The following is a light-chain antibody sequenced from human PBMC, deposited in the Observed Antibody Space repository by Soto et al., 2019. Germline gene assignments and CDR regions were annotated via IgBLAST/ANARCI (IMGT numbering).Light chain of an antibody. CDR1: TSIIVSTY. J-gene: IGLJ3*02. Sequence: QSVLTQPPSASGTPVQSVTVACNQSTSIIVSTYIYWYQQLPGTDPQLLIYRDSQRPSGGPDRFSGSKSGTSASLAISGLRSEDGADYYCAAWDDRLRGWVFGGGTKLTVL. CDR2: RDS. CDR3: AAWDDRLRGWV. V-gene: IGLV1-47*02.